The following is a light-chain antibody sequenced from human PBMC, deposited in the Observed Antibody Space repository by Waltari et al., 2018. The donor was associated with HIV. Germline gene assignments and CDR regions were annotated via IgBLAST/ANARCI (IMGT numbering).Light chain of an antibody. Sequence: EIVLTQSPATLSLSPGERATLSCRASQSVSSYLAWYQQKPGQAPRLLIYDASNRATGIPARFSGSGSGTDFTLTISSLEPEDFATYYCQQYFRTPRTFGQGTKVDIE. CDR2: DAS. CDR1: QSVSSY. CDR3: QQYFRTPRT. V-gene: IGKV3-11*01. J-gene: IGKJ1*01.